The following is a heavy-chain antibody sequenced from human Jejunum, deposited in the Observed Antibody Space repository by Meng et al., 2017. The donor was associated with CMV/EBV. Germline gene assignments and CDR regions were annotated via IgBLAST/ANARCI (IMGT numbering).Heavy chain of an antibody. CDR1: GFTLSSNE. CDR2: ISSSGSTI. CDR3: ARSGGTLTEFDP. V-gene: IGHV3-48*03. D-gene: IGHD2-8*02. J-gene: IGHJ5*02. Sequence: AASGFTLSSNEMSWVRRAAGKGLEWVSYISSSGSTICCADSVEGRFTISRDNAKNSLYLQMNSLRAEDTAVYYCARSGGTLTEFDPWGQGTLVTVSS.